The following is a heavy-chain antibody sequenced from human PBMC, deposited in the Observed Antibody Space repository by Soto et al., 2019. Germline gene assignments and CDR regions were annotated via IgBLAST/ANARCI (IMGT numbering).Heavy chain of an antibody. CDR3: AFRGGASSRFDDFDI. V-gene: IGHV4-59*08. D-gene: IGHD1-26*01. Sequence: LSPPFTVSGGSIRLYYWGWIPQPPGTGLDWIGYISYSGGITYNTSLKSRVTMSVDRYKTKFSLKLSSVNAEDTDVYYCAFRGGASSRFDDFDIWGQGTMVTVSS. CDR2: ISYSGGI. CDR1: GGSIRLYY. J-gene: IGHJ3*02.